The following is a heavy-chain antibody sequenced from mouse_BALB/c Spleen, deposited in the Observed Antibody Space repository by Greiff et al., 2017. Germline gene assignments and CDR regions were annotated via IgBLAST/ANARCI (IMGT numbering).Heavy chain of an antibody. J-gene: IGHJ2*01. CDR3: ARSPANWDYFDY. D-gene: IGHD4-1*01. CDR1: GYTFTSYD. V-gene: IGHV1S56*01. Sequence: QVQLQQSGPEVVKPGALVKISCKASGYTFTSYDINWVKQRPGQGLEWIGWIYPGDGSTKYNEKFKGKATLTADKSSSTAYMQLSSLTSENSAVYFCARSPANWDYFDYWGQGTTLTVSS. CDR2: IYPGDGST.